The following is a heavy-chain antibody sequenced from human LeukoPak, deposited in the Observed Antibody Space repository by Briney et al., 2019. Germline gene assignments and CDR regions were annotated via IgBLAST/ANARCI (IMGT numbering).Heavy chain of an antibody. Sequence: SETLSLTCTVSGGSISSYYWSWIRQPPGKGLEWIGYIYYSGSTNYNPSLKSRVTISVDTSKNQFSLRLSSVTAADTAVYYCARASMGATRGTFDYWGQGTLVTVSS. V-gene: IGHV4-59*01. CDR2: IYYSGST. CDR3: ARASMGATRGTFDY. J-gene: IGHJ4*02. CDR1: GGSISSYY. D-gene: IGHD1-26*01.